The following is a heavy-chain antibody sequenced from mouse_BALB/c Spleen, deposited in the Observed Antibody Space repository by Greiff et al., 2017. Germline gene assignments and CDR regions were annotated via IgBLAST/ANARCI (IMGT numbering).Heavy chain of an antibody. V-gene: IGHV5-17*02. CDR2: ISSGSSTI. CDR1: GFTFSSFG. Sequence: EVKLVESGGGLVQPGGSRKLSCAASGFTFSSFGMHWVRQAPEKGLEWVAYISSGSSTIYYADTVKGRFTISRDNPKNTLFLQMTSLRSEDTAMYYCASFYDGKAYWGQGTLVTVSA. CDR3: ASFYDGKAY. D-gene: IGHD2-12*01. J-gene: IGHJ3*01.